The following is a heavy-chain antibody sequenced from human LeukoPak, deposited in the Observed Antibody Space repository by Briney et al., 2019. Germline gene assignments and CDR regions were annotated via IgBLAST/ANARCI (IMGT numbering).Heavy chain of an antibody. D-gene: IGHD5-12*01. V-gene: IGHV6-1*01. CDR1: GDSVSNKNTA. J-gene: IGHJ4*02. CDR3: VRLVGGDIYY. Sequence: SQTLSLTCAISGDSVSNKNTAWNWIRQSPSRGLEWLGRTYYRSKWHNGYAVSVKSRITINPDTSKNQFSLQLNSVTPEDTAVYSCVRLVGGDIYYWGQGNLVPVSS. CDR2: TYYRSKWHN.